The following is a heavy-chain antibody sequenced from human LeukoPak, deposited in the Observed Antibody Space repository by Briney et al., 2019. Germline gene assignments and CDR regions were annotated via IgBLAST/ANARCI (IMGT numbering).Heavy chain of an antibody. Sequence: PENLSLTCTVSGGSISSYYWSWIRQPAAKGLEWIGRIYTSGSTSYNPSLKSRVTLSVDESKNHFTLKLSCVTAADTAVYYCARHLLPASSGYYFDAFDIWGQGTMVTVSS. D-gene: IGHD3-22*01. CDR2: IYTSGST. CDR1: GGSISSYY. CDR3: ARHLLPASSGYYFDAFDI. V-gene: IGHV4-4*07. J-gene: IGHJ3*02.